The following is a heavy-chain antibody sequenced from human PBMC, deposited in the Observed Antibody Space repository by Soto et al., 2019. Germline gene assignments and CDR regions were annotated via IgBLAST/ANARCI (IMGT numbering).Heavy chain of an antibody. V-gene: IGHV1-69*01. D-gene: IGHD6-13*01. J-gene: IGHJ5*02. CDR1: GGTFSTYP. CDR2: IIPLFGTT. CDR3: ARGATHGSSWYFWFDP. Sequence: QVQLVQSGAEVRMPGSSVKVFCKASGGTFSTYPINWVRQAPGQGLEWMGGIIPLFGTTNYAQKFKGRVTITADECTSTAYMELSSLRAEDAAVYYCARGATHGSSWYFWFDPWGQGTLVTVSS.